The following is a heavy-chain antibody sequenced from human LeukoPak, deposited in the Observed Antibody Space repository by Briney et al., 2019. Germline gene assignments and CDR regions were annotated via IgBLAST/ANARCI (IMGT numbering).Heavy chain of an antibody. Sequence: GASVKVSCKASGYTLTGYYMHWVRQAPGQGLEWMGWINPDSGGTNYAQKFQGRVTMTRDTSISTAYMELNRLRSDDTAVYYCARGSYDSSDFEYFHHWGQGTLVTVSS. J-gene: IGHJ1*01. D-gene: IGHD3-22*01. V-gene: IGHV1-2*02. CDR3: ARGSYDSSDFEYFHH. CDR2: INPDSGGT. CDR1: GYTLTGYY.